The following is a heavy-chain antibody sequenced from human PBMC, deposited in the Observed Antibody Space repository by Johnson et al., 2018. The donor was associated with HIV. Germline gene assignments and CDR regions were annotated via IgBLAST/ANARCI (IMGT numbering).Heavy chain of an antibody. CDR1: GFTVSSNY. Sequence: VHLVESGGGLVQPGGSLRLYCAASGFTVSSNYMSWVRQAPGKGLEWVSVIYSGGSTYYADSVKGRFTISRDNSKNTLYLQMNSLRAEDTAVYYCARSGNRQWLVRGAFDIWGQGTMVTVSS. D-gene: IGHD6-19*01. V-gene: IGHV3-66*01. CDR2: IYSGGST. CDR3: ARSGNRQWLVRGAFDI. J-gene: IGHJ3*02.